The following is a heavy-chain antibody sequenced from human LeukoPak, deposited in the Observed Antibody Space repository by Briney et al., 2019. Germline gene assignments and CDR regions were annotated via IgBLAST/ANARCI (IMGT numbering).Heavy chain of an antibody. CDR1: GFTFSSYN. V-gene: IGHV3-21*01. CDR3: ASNSPGALEWLPNYMDV. Sequence: GGSLRLSCAASGFTFSSYNMNWVRQAPGKGLEWVSSISSSSSYIYYADSVKGRFTISRDNAKNSLYLQMNSLRAEDTAVFYCASNSPGALEWLPNYMDVWGKGTTVTVSS. CDR2: ISSSSSYI. J-gene: IGHJ6*03. D-gene: IGHD3-3*01.